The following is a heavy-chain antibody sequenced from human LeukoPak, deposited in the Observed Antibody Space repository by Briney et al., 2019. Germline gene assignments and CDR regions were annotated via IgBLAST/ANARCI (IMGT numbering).Heavy chain of an antibody. V-gene: IGHV3-20*04. D-gene: IGHD6-19*01. J-gene: IGHJ4*02. Sequence: GGSLRLSCAASGFTFDDSAMSWVRQAPGKGLEWVSGINWNGGSTGYADSVKGRFTISRDNAKNSLYLQRNSLRAEDTAVYYCARAPGGWYPDYWGQGTLVTVSS. CDR3: ARAPGGWYPDY. CDR1: GFTFDDSA. CDR2: INWNGGST.